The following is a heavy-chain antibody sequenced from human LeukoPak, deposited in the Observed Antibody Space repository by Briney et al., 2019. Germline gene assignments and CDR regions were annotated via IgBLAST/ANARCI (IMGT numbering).Heavy chain of an antibody. CDR2: ISYDGSNK. CDR3: ARDRVSGSGSIDY. J-gene: IGHJ4*02. V-gene: IGHV3-30*19. D-gene: IGHD3-10*01. CDR1: GFTFSNFG. Sequence: GGSLRLSCGASGFTFSNFGMYWVRQAPGKGLEWVAVISYDGSNKYYADSVKGRFTISRDNSKNTLYLQMNSLRAEDTAVYYCARDRVSGSGSIDYWGQGTLVTVSS.